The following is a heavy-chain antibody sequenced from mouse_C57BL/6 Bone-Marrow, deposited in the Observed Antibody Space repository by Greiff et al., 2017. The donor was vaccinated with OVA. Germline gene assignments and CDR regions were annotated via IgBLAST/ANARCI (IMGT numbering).Heavy chain of an antibody. V-gene: IGHV1-26*01. CDR1: GYTFTDYY. CDR2: INPNNGGT. Sequence: EVQLQQSGPELVKPGALVKISCKASGYTFTDYYMNWVKQSHGKSLEWIGDINPNNGGTSYNQKFKGKATLTVDKSSSTAYMELRSLTSEDSAVYYCAKGGWLRAWFAYWGQGTLVTVSA. J-gene: IGHJ3*01. CDR3: AKGGWLRAWFAY. D-gene: IGHD2-2*01.